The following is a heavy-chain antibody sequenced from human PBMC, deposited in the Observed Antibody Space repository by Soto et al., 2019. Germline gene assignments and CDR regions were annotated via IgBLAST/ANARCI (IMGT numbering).Heavy chain of an antibody. J-gene: IGHJ4*02. CDR1: GGTFSSYA. CDR3: AGGGVRARLRIPGFDY. Sequence: QVQLVQSGAEVKKPGSSVKVSCKASGGTFSSYAISWVRQAPGQGLEWMGGIIPIFGTANYAQKFQGRVTITADKSTSTAYMEVSSLRSEDPAVYYWAGGGVRARLRIPGFDYWGQGTLVTGSS. D-gene: IGHD1-1*01. CDR2: IIPIFGTA. V-gene: IGHV1-69*06.